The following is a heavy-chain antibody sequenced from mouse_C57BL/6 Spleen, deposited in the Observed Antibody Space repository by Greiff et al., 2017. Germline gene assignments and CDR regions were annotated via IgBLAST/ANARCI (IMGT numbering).Heavy chain of an antibody. CDR2: ISSGSSTI. CDR3: ARTGTMIWYFDV. Sequence: EVKLVESGGGLVKPGGSLKLSCAASGFTFSDYGMHWVRQAPEKGLEWVAYISSGSSTIYYADTVKGRFTISRDNAKNTLFLQMTSLRSEDTAMYYCARTGTMIWYFDVWGTGTTVTVSS. J-gene: IGHJ1*03. V-gene: IGHV5-17*01. CDR1: GFTFSDYG. D-gene: IGHD4-1*01.